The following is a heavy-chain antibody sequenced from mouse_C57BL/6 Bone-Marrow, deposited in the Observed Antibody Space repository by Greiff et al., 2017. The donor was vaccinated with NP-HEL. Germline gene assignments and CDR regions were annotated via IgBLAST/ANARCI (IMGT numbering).Heavy chain of an antibody. CDR1: GFTFSDFY. Sequence: EVKLMESGGGLVQSGRSLRLSCATSGFTFSDFYMEWVRQAPGKGLEWIAASRNKANDYTTEYSASVKGRFIVSRDTSQSILYLQMNALRAEDTAMYYCARDADGYDYYAMDYWGQGTSVTVSS. CDR3: ARDADGYDYYAMDY. J-gene: IGHJ4*01. V-gene: IGHV7-1*01. D-gene: IGHD2-3*01. CDR2: SRNKANDYTT.